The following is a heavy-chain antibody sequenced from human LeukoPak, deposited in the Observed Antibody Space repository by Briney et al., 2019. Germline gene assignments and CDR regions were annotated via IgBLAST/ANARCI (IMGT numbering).Heavy chain of an antibody. Sequence: EASETLSLTCSFSGGSISNYYWSWVRQPPGKGLEWIGYIYYSGSTDYNPSLKSRVTISIDTSKNHFSPRLSSVTAADTASYYCARGYAYGPNYYFDYWGQGTLVTVSS. CDR1: GGSISNYY. J-gene: IGHJ4*02. CDR3: ARGYAYGPNYYFDY. D-gene: IGHD5-18*01. CDR2: IYYSGST. V-gene: IGHV4-59*01.